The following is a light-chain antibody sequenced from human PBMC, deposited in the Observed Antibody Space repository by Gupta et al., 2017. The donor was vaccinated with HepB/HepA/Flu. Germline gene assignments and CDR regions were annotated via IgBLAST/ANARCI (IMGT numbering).Light chain of an antibody. CDR2: DAT. Sequence: DIQMTQSPSSLSASVGDRVTITCRASQSISSSLNWYQQRPGKAPKLLIYDATTLQSGVPSRFSRSGSGTDFSLSIGSLQPEDFVTYYCQQKYRTPKTFGQGTRVEVK. CDR1: QSISSS. V-gene: IGKV1-39*01. J-gene: IGKJ1*01. CDR3: QQKYRTPKT.